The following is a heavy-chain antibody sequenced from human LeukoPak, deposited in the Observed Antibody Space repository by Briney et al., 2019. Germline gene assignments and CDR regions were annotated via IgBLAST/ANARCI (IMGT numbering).Heavy chain of an antibody. Sequence: GGSLRLSCAASGFTVSSNYMSWVRQAPGKGLGWVSVIYSGGSTYYADSVKGRFTISRDNSKNTLYLQMNSLRAEDTAVYYCARAAYVWGSYRPYYFDYWGQGTLVTVSS. CDR1: GFTVSSNY. V-gene: IGHV3-66*01. CDR2: IYSGGST. D-gene: IGHD3-16*02. CDR3: ARAAYVWGSYRPYYFDY. J-gene: IGHJ4*02.